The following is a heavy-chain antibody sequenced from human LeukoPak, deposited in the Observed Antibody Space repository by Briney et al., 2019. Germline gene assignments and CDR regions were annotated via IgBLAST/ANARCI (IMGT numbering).Heavy chain of an antibody. CDR1: GGSISSYY. D-gene: IGHD4-17*01. CDR3: AREGHDYGDYTAFDI. V-gene: IGHV4-59*01. J-gene: IGHJ3*02. Sequence: SETLSLTCTVSGGSISSYYWSWIRQPPGKGLEWIRYIHYSGSTNYNPSLKSRVTISVDTSKNQFSLKLSSVTAADMAVYYCAREGHDYGDYTAFDIWGPGTMVTVSS. CDR2: IHYSGST.